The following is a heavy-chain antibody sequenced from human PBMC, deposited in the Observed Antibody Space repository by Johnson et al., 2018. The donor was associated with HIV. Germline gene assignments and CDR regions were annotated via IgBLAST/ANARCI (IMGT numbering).Heavy chain of an antibody. CDR2: IWYDGSNK. J-gene: IGHJ3*02. CDR3: ARAPGYSRAFDI. CDR1: GFTFSSYG. V-gene: IGHV3-33*08. Sequence: QEQLVESGGGVVQPGRSLRLSCAASGFTFSSYGMHWVRQAPGKGLEWVAVIWYDGSNKYYADSVKGRFTISRDNSKNTLYLEINSLRAEDTAVYYCARAPGYSRAFDIWGQGTMVTVSS. D-gene: IGHD5-18*01.